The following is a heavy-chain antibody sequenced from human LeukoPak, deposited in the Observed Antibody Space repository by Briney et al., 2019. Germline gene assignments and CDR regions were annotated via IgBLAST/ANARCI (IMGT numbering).Heavy chain of an antibody. V-gene: IGHV3-11*03. CDR3: ARTRGRGPGGYFDY. CDR1: GFTFSDSY. D-gene: IGHD3-10*01. Sequence: GGSLRLSCAVSGFTFSDSYISWIRQAPGKGLEWVSYISPSSSDTNYADSVKGRFTISRDNAKNPLYLQMNSLRAEDTAVYYCARTRGRGPGGYFDYWGQGTLVTVSS. CDR2: ISPSSSDT. J-gene: IGHJ4*02.